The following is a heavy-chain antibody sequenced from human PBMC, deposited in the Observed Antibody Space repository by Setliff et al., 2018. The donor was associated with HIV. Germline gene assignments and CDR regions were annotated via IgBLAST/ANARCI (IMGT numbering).Heavy chain of an antibody. CDR1: GYTLTTYG. V-gene: IGHV7-4-1*02. CDR2: INTEAGKP. J-gene: IGHJ4*02. D-gene: IGHD2-8*02. CDR3: ARVGSYWSTFDY. Sequence: ASVKVSCKASGYTLTTYGISWVRQAPGQGPEWMGWINTEAGKPMYAQGFRGRLVFSLDTSVNTAYLQINSLKAEDTAMYYCARVGSYWSTFDYWGQGALVTVSS.